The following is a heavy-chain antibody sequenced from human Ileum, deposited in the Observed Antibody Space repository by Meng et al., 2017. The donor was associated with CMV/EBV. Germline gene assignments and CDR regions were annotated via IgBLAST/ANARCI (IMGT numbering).Heavy chain of an antibody. D-gene: IGHD2-2*01. CDR1: GGSISGYY. CDR2: VYSSGST. V-gene: IGHV4-4*07. CDR3: ARGSSSWAFDY. J-gene: IGHJ4*02. Sequence: QVHLQEPGPGLVKSSETLSLTCTVSGGSISGYYWSWIRQPATKGLEWIGRVYSSGSTDYNPSLQSRVTMSVDTSKNQFSLKLSSVTAADTAVYYCARGSSSWAFDYWGQGTLVTVSS.